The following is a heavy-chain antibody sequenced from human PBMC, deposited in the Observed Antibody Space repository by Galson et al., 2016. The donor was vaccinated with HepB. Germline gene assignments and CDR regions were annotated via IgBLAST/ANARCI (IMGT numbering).Heavy chain of an antibody. CDR2: IYYSGST. J-gene: IGHJ3*02. CDR3: ARGGVDAFDI. V-gene: IGHV4-59*13. Sequence: LRLSCAASGFTFSSFGMSWVRQAPGKGLEWIGYIYYSGSTNSNPSLKSRVTLSVDTSKNQFSLKLNSVTAADTAVYYCARGGVDAFDIWGQGTLVTVSS. CDR1: GFTFSSFG. D-gene: IGHD3-16*01.